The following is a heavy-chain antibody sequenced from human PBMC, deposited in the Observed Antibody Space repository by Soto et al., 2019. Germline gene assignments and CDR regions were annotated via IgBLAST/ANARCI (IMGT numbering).Heavy chain of an antibody. V-gene: IGHV3-30-3*01. Sequence: GGSLRLSCAASGFTFSSYAMHWVRQAPGKGLEWVAVISYDGSNKYYADSVEGRFTISRDNSKNTLYLQMNSLRAEDTAVYYCARDFRYYDILTGGDYYYYYYGMDVWGQGTTVTVSS. J-gene: IGHJ6*02. CDR2: ISYDGSNK. CDR3: ARDFRYYDILTGGDYYYYYYGMDV. CDR1: GFTFSSYA. D-gene: IGHD3-9*01.